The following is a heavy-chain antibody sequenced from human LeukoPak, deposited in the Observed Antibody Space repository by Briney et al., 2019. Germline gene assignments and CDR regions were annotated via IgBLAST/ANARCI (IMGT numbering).Heavy chain of an antibody. V-gene: IGHV1-2*02. D-gene: IGHD4-17*01. CDR2: INPNSGGT. CDR3: ARDGGFHGYGDFFFDY. J-gene: IGHJ4*02. Sequence: ASVKVSCKASGYTFTGYYMHWVRQAPGQGLEWMGWINPNSGGTNYAQKFQGRVTMTRDTSISTAYMELSRLRSDDTAVYYCARDGGFHGYGDFFFDYWGQGTLVTVSS. CDR1: GYTFTGYY.